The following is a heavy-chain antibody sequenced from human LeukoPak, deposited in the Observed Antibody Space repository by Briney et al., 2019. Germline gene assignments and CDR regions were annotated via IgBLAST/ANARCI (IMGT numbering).Heavy chain of an antibody. V-gene: IGHV3-21*01. J-gene: IGHJ4*02. Sequence: GGSLRLSCAASGFTFSSYSMNWVRQAPGKGLEWVSSISSSSSYIYYADSVKGRFTISRDNAKNSLYLQMNSLRAEDTAVYYCARDGYKAYYFDYWGQGTLVTVSS. CDR1: GFTFSSYS. D-gene: IGHD5-24*01. CDR2: ISSSSSYI. CDR3: ARDGYKAYYFDY.